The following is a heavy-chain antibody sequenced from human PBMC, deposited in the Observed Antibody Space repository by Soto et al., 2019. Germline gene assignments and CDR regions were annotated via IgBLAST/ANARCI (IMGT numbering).Heavy chain of an antibody. CDR3: ATAPVLRFLEWSPFGPSGYFDY. J-gene: IGHJ4*02. Sequence: GGSLRLSCAASGFTFSSYSMNWVRQAPGKGLEWVSSISSSSSYIYYADSVKGRFTISRDNAKNSLYLQMNSLRAEDTAVYYCATAPVLRFLEWSPFGPSGYFDYWGQGTLVTVSS. CDR2: ISSSSSYI. V-gene: IGHV3-21*01. CDR1: GFTFSSYS. D-gene: IGHD3-3*01.